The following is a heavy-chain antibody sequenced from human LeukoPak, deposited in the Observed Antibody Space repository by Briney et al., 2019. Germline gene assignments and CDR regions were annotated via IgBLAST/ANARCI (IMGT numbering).Heavy chain of an antibody. Sequence: GGSLRLSCAASGFPFSTYAMSWVRQAPGKGLEWVSDIRGSDGSTYYADSVKGRFAISRDNSKNTLSLQMNSLRAADTAVYYGAKDVYGDYGGLDYWVQGTLVTVSS. D-gene: IGHD4-23*01. CDR2: IRGSDGST. J-gene: IGHJ4*02. CDR3: AKDVYGDYGGLDY. V-gene: IGHV3-23*01. CDR1: GFPFSTYA.